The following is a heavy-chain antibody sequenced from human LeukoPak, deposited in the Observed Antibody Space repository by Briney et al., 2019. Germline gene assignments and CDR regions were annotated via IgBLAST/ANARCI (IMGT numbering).Heavy chain of an antibody. CDR2: ISDGGVTT. CDR1: GFTFSSYA. J-gene: IGHJ4*02. CDR3: AKDLSGSS. V-gene: IGHV3-23*01. D-gene: IGHD6-6*01. Sequence: PGGAVRLSCAASGFTFSSYAMSGVRQARGKGLEWVSGISDGGVTTYYADSVKGRFTLSRDNTKNTLYLQMNSLRAEDTAVYYCAKDLSGSSWGQGTLVTVSS.